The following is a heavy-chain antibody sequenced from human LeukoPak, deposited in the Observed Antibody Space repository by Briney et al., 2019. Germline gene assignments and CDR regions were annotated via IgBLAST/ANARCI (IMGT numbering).Heavy chain of an antibody. CDR2: INPNSGVT. CDR3: ASLLLWFGETPFVPSVDAFDI. V-gene: IGHV1-2*02. D-gene: IGHD3-10*01. CDR1: GYTFIGYY. Sequence: ASVKVSCKASGYTFIGYYMHWVRQAPGQGLEWMGGINPNSGVTNYAQKFQGRVTMTRDTSISTAYMELSRLRSDDTAVYYCASLLLWFGETPFVPSVDAFDIWGQGTMVTVSS. J-gene: IGHJ3*02.